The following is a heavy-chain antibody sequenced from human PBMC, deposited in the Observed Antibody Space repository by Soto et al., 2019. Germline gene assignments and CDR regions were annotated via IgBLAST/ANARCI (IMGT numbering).Heavy chain of an antibody. D-gene: IGHD6-13*01. CDR2: IYYSGST. J-gene: IGHJ4*02. Sequence: SETLSLTCTVSGGSISSSSYYWGWIRQPPGKGLEWIGSIYYSGSTYYNPSLKSRVTISVDTSKNQFSLKLSSVTAADTAVYYCARQLRIAAAGTPPDYWGQGTLVTVSS. CDR3: ARQLRIAAAGTPPDY. CDR1: GGSISSSSYY. V-gene: IGHV4-39*01.